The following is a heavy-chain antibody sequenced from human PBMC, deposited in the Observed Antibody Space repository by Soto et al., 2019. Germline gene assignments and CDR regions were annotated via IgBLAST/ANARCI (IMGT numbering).Heavy chain of an antibody. CDR3: ARGEYWFDP. J-gene: IGHJ5*02. CDR1: GFTFSSSW. Sequence: PGGSLRLSCAASGFTFSSSWMNWVRQAPGKGLEWVAGIKEDGSEKYYVDFVKGRFTISRDNAENSLYLQMNSLRGEDTAVYYCARGEYWFDPWGQGTLVTVSS. D-gene: IGHD6-6*01. CDR2: IKEDGSEK. V-gene: IGHV3-7*03.